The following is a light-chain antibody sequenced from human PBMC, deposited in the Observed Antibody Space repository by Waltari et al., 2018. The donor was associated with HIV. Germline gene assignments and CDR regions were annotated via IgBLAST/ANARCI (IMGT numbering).Light chain of an antibody. V-gene: IGKV3-20*01. J-gene: IGKJ3*01. CDR2: DAS. Sequence: EIVLTQSPGTLSLSPGERATLSCRASQSISSSYLAWHQQKPGQAPRLLIYDASYRATGIPDRFSGSGSGTDFTLTISRLEPEDFAVYYCQQYDSSVTFGPGTKVDIK. CDR3: QQYDSSVT. CDR1: QSISSSY.